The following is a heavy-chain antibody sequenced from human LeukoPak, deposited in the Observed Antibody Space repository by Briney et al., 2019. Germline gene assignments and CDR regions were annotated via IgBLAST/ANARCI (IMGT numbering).Heavy chain of an antibody. CDR2: ISSSSSYI. CDR1: GFTFSSYS. CDR3: ARDMVRGVIVENPHYYYYGMDV. J-gene: IGHJ6*02. D-gene: IGHD3-10*01. V-gene: IGHV3-21*01. Sequence: GGSLRLSCAASGFTFSSYSMNWVRQAPGKGLEWVSSISSSSSYIYYADSVKGRFTISRDNAKNSLYLQMNSLRAEDTAVYYCARDMVRGVIVENPHYYYYGMDVWGQGTTVTVSS.